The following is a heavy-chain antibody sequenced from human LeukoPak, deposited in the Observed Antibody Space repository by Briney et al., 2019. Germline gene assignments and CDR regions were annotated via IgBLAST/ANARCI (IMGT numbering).Heavy chain of an antibody. CDR3: ARASVVTPYYYYMDV. D-gene: IGHD4-23*01. CDR1: GYTFTRYG. CDR2: ISAYNGNT. J-gene: IGHJ6*03. V-gene: IGHV1-18*01. Sequence: ASVKVSCKASGYTFTRYGISWVRQAPGQGLEWMGWISAYNGNTNYAQTLQGRVTMTTDTSTSTAYMELRSLRSDETAVYYCARASVVTPYYYYMDVWGKGTTVTVSS.